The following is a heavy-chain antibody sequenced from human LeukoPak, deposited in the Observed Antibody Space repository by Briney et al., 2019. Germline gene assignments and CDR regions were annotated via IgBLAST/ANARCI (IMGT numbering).Heavy chain of an antibody. CDR1: GFTFSTYS. CDR2: IGYNGDT. CDR3: ARVGLSGAFDI. D-gene: IGHD5-12*01. V-gene: IGHV3-64*01. Sequence: GGSLRLSCVASGFTFSTYSMHWVRQAPRKGLEYVSAIGYNGDTFYSNSVKARFIISRDDSKSTLYLQMGSLGAEDMAIYYCARVGLSGAFDIWGQGTMVSVSS. J-gene: IGHJ3*02.